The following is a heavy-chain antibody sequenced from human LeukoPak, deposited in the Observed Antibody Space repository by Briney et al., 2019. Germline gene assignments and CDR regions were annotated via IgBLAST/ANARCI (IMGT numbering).Heavy chain of an antibody. J-gene: IGHJ4*02. CDR3: AKGPEHYYGSGSYVDY. CDR2: ISGSGGST. Sequence: GGSLRLSCAASGFTFSNYAMSWVRQAPGKGLEWVSAISGSGGSTYYADSVKGRFTISRDNSKNTLYLQMNSLRAEDTAVYYCAKGPEHYYGSGSYVDYWGQGTLVTVSS. CDR1: GFTFSNYA. V-gene: IGHV3-23*01. D-gene: IGHD3-10*01.